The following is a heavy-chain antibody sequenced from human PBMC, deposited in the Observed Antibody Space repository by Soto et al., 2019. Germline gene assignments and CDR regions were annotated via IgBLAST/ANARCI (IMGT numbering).Heavy chain of an antibody. J-gene: IGHJ4*02. V-gene: IGHV3-66*01. CDR1: GFTVSSNY. CDR2: IYSGGST. Sequence: EVQLVESGGGLVQPGGSLRLSCAASGFTVSSNYMSWVRQAPGXGLEWVSVIYSGGSTYYAXSVKGRXTISXDNSXXXXXXXXXXXXXXXXXXXXXXXXXXXXXXRXGVWGQGTLVTVSS. CDR3: XXXXXXXXXRXGV.